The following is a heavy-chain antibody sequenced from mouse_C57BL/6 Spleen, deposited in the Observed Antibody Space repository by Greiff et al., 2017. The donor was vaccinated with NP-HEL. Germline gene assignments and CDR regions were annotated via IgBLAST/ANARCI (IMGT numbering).Heavy chain of an antibody. Sequence: EVKLMESGGGLVQPGGSLKLSCAASGFTFSDYGMAWVRQAPRKGPEWVAFISNLAYSIYYADTVTGRFTISRENAKNTLYLEMSSLRSEDTAMYYCARETGTGYFDVWGTGTTVTVSS. V-gene: IGHV5-15*01. CDR3: ARETGTGYFDV. J-gene: IGHJ1*03. CDR2: ISNLAYSI. D-gene: IGHD4-1*01. CDR1: GFTFSDYG.